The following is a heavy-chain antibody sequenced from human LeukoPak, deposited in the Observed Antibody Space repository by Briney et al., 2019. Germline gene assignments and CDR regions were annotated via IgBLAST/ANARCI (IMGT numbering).Heavy chain of an antibody. CDR1: GFTVSSNY. D-gene: IGHD3-3*01. V-gene: IGHV3-53*01. CDR2: IYSGGST. Sequence: GGSLRLSCAASGFTVSSNYMSWVRQAPGKGLEWVSVIYSGGSTYYADSVTGRFTISRDNSKNTLYLQMNSLRAEDTAVYYCAKEVPYYDFWSGHYTYYFDYWGQGTLVTVSS. J-gene: IGHJ4*02. CDR3: AKEVPYYDFWSGHYTYYFDY.